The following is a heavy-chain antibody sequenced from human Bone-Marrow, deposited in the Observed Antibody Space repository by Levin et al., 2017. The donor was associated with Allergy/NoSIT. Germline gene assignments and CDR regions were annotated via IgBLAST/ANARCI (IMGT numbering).Heavy chain of an antibody. CDR2: LTQNEYVQ. Sequence: GGSLRLSCTASGFTFDYYAMHWVRQAPSKGLEWVAILTQNEYVQFYADSVRGRFTVSRDNSKNTHYLEMTNLRPEDTGVYYCARDAQSGHHSDLDYWGQGTLVAVSA. J-gene: IGHJ4*02. D-gene: IGHD3-3*01. CDR3: ARDAQSGHHSDLDY. V-gene: IGHV3-30*03. CDR1: GFTFDYYA.